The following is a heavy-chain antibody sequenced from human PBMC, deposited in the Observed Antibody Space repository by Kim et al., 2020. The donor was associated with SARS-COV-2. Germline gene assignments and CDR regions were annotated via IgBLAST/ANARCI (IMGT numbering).Heavy chain of an antibody. D-gene: IGHD3-16*01. CDR3: LGGFYFDY. J-gene: IGHJ4*02. V-gene: IGHV1-3*01. Sequence: ASVKVSCKTSGHFFTRDSIHWVRQAPGQGLEWMGGIDCGNGNTIYSQKFQGRVTFTTDTSASTAYMEVSFLRSEDSADYYCLGGFYFDYWGQGTLVTVSS. CDR2: IDCGNGNT. CDR1: GHFFTRDS.